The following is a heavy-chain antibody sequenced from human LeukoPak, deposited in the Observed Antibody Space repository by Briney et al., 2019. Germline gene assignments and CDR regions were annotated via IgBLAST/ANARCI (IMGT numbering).Heavy chain of an antibody. CDR1: GFTFNNYA. CDR3: AKDPIFSGSYGVFDS. V-gene: IGHV3-23*01. Sequence: GGSLRLSCAASGFTFNNYAMSWVRQAPGKGLEWVSAISGSGGSTYYADSVKGRFTISRDNSKNTLYLQMNSLRAEDTAVYYCAKDPIFSGSYGVFDSWGQGTLVTVSS. CDR2: ISGSGGST. D-gene: IGHD1-26*01. J-gene: IGHJ4*02.